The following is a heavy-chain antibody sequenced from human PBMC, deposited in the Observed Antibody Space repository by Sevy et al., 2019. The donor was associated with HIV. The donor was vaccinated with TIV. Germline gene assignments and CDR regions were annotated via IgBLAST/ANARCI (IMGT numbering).Heavy chain of an antibody. CDR1: GDSFSNSNW. Sequence: SETLSLTCAVSGDSFSNSNWWSWVRQPPGKGREWIGEVSYSGAANYNPSLKSRVTISLDKSTNEISLKLSSVTAADTAIYYCAREGTATSFDSWAQGKLVTVSS. CDR2: VSYSGAA. J-gene: IGHJ4*02. CDR3: AREGTATSFDS. V-gene: IGHV4-4*02. D-gene: IGHD2-21*02.